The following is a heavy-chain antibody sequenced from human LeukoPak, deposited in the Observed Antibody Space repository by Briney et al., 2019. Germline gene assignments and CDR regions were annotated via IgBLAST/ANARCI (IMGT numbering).Heavy chain of an antibody. CDR3: ASNHDTYFEY. J-gene: IGHJ4*02. Sequence: APVKLSCKPSVHTFSLYYTLDLLQAPGQGLECMGWINPNSGGTNYAQKFQGRVTITSDTSISTAYMELSRLRSDETAVDYFASNHDTYFEYWGQGTLVTVSS. CDR2: INPNSGGT. CDR1: VHTFSLYY. V-gene: IGHV1-2*02.